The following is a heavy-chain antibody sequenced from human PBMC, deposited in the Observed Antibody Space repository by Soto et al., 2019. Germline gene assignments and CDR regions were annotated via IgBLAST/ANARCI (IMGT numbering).Heavy chain of an antibody. CDR3: AKLGPTVTTRRNWFDP. D-gene: IGHD4-17*01. CDR2: IYPGDSDT. J-gene: IGHJ5*02. Sequence: GESLKISCKGSGYSFTSYWIGWERQMPGKGLEWMGIIYPGDSDTRYSPSFQGQVTISADRSISTAYLQWSSLKASDTAVYYCAKLGPTVTTRRNWFDPWGQGTLVTVSS. V-gene: IGHV5-51*01. CDR1: GYSFTSYW.